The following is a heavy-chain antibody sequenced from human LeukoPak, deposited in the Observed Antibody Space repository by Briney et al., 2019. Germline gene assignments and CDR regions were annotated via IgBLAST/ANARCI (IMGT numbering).Heavy chain of an antibody. CDR3: AKGGYSSGWRNYFDY. D-gene: IGHD6-19*01. Sequence: GGSLRLSCAASGFTFSSYGITWVRPAPGKGLEWVSTISATGGSTYYADSVKGRFTISRDNSKDTLYLQMNSLRAEDTAVYYCAKGGYSSGWRNYFDYWGQGTLVTVSS. J-gene: IGHJ4*02. CDR2: ISATGGST. CDR1: GFTFSSYG. V-gene: IGHV3-23*01.